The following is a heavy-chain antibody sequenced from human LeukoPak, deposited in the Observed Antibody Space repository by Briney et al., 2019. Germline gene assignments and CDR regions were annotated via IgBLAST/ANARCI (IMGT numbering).Heavy chain of an antibody. J-gene: IGHJ4*02. CDR1: GYSFTNYW. CDR2: IYPGDSDT. V-gene: IGHV5-51*01. Sequence: GESLKISCKGSGYSFTNYWIAWVRQMPGKGLEWVGIIYPGDSDTRYSPSFQGQVTISADKSITTAYLQWSSLKASDTAIYYCARRGFGDLSTYTSFDYWGQGTLVTASS. D-gene: IGHD3-10*01. CDR3: ARRGFGDLSTYTSFDY.